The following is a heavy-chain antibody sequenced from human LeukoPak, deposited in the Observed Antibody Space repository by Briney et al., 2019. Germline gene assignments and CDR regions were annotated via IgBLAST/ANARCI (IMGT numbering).Heavy chain of an antibody. CDR2: LRGNGDT. J-gene: IGHJ4*02. CDR1: GFTFSSYS. CDR3: AKASWVSHADVVL. Sequence: PGGSLRLSCAASGFTFSSYSMSWVREAPARGLEWVASLRGNGDTFYADSVKGRFTLSRDDSRNTVYLQLNNLRVEDTAVYYCAKASWVSHADVVLWGQGTVVTVSS. D-gene: IGHD2-15*01. V-gene: IGHV3-23*01.